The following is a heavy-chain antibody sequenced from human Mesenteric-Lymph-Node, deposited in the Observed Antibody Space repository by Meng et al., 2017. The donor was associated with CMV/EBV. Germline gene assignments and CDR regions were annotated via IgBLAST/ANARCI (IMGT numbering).Heavy chain of an antibody. CDR1: GYTFTSYG. Sequence: GYTFTSYGISWVRQAPGQGLEWMGWISAYNGNTNYAQKLQGRVTMTTDTSTTTAYMELRSLRSDDTAVYYCARDSPRFVVVPVANDYWGQGTLVTVSS. CDR3: ARDSPRFVVVPVANDY. J-gene: IGHJ4*02. CDR2: ISAYNGNT. D-gene: IGHD2-2*01. V-gene: IGHV1-18*01.